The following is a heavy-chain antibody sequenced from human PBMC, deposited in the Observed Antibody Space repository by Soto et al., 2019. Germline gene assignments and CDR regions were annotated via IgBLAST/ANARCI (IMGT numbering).Heavy chain of an antibody. Sequence: GASVTVSCKACVYTLTSYYMHWVRRAPGQGLELMGIINPSGGSTSYAQKFQGRVTMTRDTSTSTVYMELSSLRSEDTAVYYCASYYYDSSGSIAPTGYYGMDVWGQGTTVTVSS. CDR3: ASYYYDSSGSIAPTGYYGMDV. J-gene: IGHJ6*02. D-gene: IGHD3-22*01. CDR1: VYTLTSYY. V-gene: IGHV1-46*01. CDR2: INPSGGST.